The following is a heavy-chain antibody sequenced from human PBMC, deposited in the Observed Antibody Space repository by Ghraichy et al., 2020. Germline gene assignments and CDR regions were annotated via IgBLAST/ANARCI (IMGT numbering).Heavy chain of an antibody. V-gene: IGHV3-23*01. J-gene: IGHJ4*02. CDR1: GFTLTTYA. CDR2: ISGSGIST. CDR3: AKHRDLLPEY. Sequence: GGSLRLSCAASGFTLTTYAMSWVRQAPGKGLEWVSGISGSGISTYYADFVKGRFTISRDNSRNTLYLQMNSLRAEDTAVYYCAKHRDLLPEYWGQGTLVTVSS. D-gene: IGHD1-26*01.